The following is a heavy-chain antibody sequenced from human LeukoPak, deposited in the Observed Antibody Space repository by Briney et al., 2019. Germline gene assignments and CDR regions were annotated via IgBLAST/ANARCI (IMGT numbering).Heavy chain of an antibody. J-gene: IGHJ5*02. CDR1: GFTFSSYA. V-gene: IGHV3-23*01. CDR2: ISGSGGST. D-gene: IGHD3-3*01. Sequence: GGSLRLSCAASGFTFSSYAMSWVRQAPGKGLEWVSAISGSGGSTFYADSVKGRFTISRDNSKNTVYLQMNSLRAEDTAVYYGAKDVRGDYDCGSGYDTGDWFDPWGQGTLVTVSS. CDR3: AKDVRGDYDCGSGYDTGDWFDP.